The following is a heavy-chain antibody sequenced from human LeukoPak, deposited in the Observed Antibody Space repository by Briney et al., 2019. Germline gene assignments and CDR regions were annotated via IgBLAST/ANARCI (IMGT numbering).Heavy chain of an antibody. CDR2: IYWDDDK. CDR1: GFSLSTSGVG. Sequence: SGPTLVNPTQTLTLTCTFSGFSLSTSGVGVGWIRQPPGKALEWLALIYWDDDKGYSPSLKSRLTITKDTSKNQVVLTMTNMDPVDTATYYCARYTTTTGCFDYWGQGTLVTVSP. J-gene: IGHJ4*02. D-gene: IGHD4-17*01. V-gene: IGHV2-5*02. CDR3: ARYTTTTGCFDY.